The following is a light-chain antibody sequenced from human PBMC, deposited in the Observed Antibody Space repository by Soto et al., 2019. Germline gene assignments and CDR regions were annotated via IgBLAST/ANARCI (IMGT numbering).Light chain of an antibody. Sequence: DIQMTQSPSSLSASVGDRVTITCRASQGVSNYLAWYQQKPGKVPKLLIYAASTLQSGVASRFSGSGSGTDFTLTISSLQPEDVATYYCQKYSSAPRGFTFGPGTKVDIK. CDR1: QGVSNY. CDR2: AAS. V-gene: IGKV1-27*01. CDR3: QKYSSAPRGFT. J-gene: IGKJ3*01.